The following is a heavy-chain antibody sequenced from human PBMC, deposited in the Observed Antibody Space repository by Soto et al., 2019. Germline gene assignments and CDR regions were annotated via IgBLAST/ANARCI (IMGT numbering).Heavy chain of an antibody. CDR3: ATSVAGTPNFDY. CDR1: GGSISSHY. V-gene: IGHV4-59*11. CDR2: IYYSGST. J-gene: IGHJ4*02. D-gene: IGHD6-19*01. Sequence: QVQLQESGPGLVKPSETLSLTCTVSGGSISSHYWSWIRQPPGKGLEWIGYIYYSGSTNYNPSLKSSVTISVETSKNQFSLKLTSVTAADTAVYYCATSVAGTPNFDYWGQGTLVTVSS.